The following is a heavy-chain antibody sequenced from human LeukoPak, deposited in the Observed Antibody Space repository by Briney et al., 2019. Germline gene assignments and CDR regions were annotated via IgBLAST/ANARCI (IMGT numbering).Heavy chain of an antibody. Sequence: ASVKVSCKASGGTFSSYAISWVRQAPGQGLEWMGRIIPILGIANYAQKFQGRVTITADKSTSTAYMELSSLRSEDTAVYYCARDPSGYGGNLYYYGMDVWGQETTVTVSS. CDR2: IIPILGIA. CDR1: GGTFSSYA. CDR3: ARDPSGYGGNLYYYGMDV. V-gene: IGHV1-69*04. D-gene: IGHD4-23*01. J-gene: IGHJ6*02.